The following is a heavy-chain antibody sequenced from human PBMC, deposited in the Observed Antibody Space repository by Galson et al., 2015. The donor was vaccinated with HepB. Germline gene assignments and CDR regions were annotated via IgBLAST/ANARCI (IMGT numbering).Heavy chain of an antibody. Sequence: SLRLSCAASGFTFSSYGMHWVRQAPGKGLEWVAVIWYDGSNKYYADSVKGRFTISRDNSKNTLYLQMNSLRAEDTAVYYCARENYSSSWGREYFDYWGQGTLVTVSS. CDR3: ARENYSSSWGREYFDY. D-gene: IGHD6-13*01. V-gene: IGHV3-33*08. CDR2: IWYDGSNK. J-gene: IGHJ4*02. CDR1: GFTFSSYG.